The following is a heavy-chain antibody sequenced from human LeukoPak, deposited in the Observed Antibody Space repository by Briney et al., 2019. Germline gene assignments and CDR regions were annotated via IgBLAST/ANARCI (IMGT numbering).Heavy chain of an antibody. Sequence: GGSLRLSCTVSGFTFGDYAMRWVRQAPGEGLEWVGFIRRKADGGTTEYAASVKGRFTISRGDSKSIAYLQMNSLKTEDTAVYYCSRSNWFDPWGQGTLVTVSS. CDR3: SRSNWFDP. CDR2: IRRKADGGTT. J-gene: IGHJ5*02. CDR1: GFTFGDYA. V-gene: IGHV3-49*04.